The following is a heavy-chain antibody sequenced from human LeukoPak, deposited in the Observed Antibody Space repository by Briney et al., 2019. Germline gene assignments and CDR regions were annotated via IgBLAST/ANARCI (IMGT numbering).Heavy chain of an antibody. Sequence: GGSLRLSCAASGFNFSSYEMNWVRQAPGKGLEWVSAISSGGRTIYYADSVKGRFTISRDNAKNSLYLQMNNLRTEDTAFYHCAKASLSAQWLNPIDLWGLGTLVTVSS. CDR2: ISSGGRTI. V-gene: IGHV3-48*03. CDR3: AKASLSAQWLNPIDL. D-gene: IGHD6-19*01. CDR1: GFNFSSYE. J-gene: IGHJ5*02.